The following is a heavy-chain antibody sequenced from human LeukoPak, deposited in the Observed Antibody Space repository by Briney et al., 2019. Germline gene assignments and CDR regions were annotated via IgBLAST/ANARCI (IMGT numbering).Heavy chain of an antibody. Sequence: GGSLRLSCAASGFTFSSYAMSWVRQAPGKGLEWVSAISGSGGSTYYADSVKGRFTISRDDYKNTLYLQMNSLRAEDTAVYYCAKDLRRLQLPGTFDYWGQGTLVTVSS. CDR3: AKDLRRLQLPGTFDY. CDR1: GFTFSSYA. J-gene: IGHJ4*02. V-gene: IGHV3-23*01. CDR2: ISGSGGST. D-gene: IGHD5-24*01.